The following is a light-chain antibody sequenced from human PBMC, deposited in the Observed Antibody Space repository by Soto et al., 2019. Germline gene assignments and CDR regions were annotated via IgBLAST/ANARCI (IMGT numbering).Light chain of an antibody. V-gene: IGKV3-20*01. Sequence: EVVLTQSPGTLSLSPGESATLSCRASQTVSITYLTWYQQKPGQAPRLLIYGASGRATGIPDRFSGSGSGTDFTLTISRLEPEDFAVYFCQQYGSSPITFGQGTRLEIK. CDR3: QQYGSSPIT. CDR2: GAS. J-gene: IGKJ5*01. CDR1: QTVSITY.